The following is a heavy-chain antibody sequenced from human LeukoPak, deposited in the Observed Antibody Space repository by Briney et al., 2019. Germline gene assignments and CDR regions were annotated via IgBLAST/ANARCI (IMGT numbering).Heavy chain of an antibody. J-gene: IGHJ4*02. D-gene: IGHD6-25*01. CDR3: ARVAATTAVDY. Sequence: SETLSLTCTVSGGSISSYYWRWIRQPPGKGLEWIGYIYYSGSTNYNRSLKSRVTISVDTSKNQFSLKLSSVTAADTAVYYCARVAATTAVDYWGQGTLVTVSS. V-gene: IGHV4-59*01. CDR1: GGSISSYY. CDR2: IYYSGST.